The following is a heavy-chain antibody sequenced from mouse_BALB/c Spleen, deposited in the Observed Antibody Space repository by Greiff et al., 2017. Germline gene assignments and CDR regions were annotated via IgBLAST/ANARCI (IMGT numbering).Heavy chain of an antibody. CDR3: ARGSGYYRYDDGFAY. V-gene: IGHV2-9*02. Sequence: QVQLKESGPGLVAPSQSLSITCTVSGFSLTSYGVHWVRQPPGKGLEWLGVIWAGGSTNYNSALMSRLSISKDNSKSQVFLKMNSLQTDDTAMYYCARGSGYYRYDDGFAYWGQGTLVTVSA. D-gene: IGHD2-14*01. CDR2: IWAGGST. CDR1: GFSLTSYG. J-gene: IGHJ3*01.